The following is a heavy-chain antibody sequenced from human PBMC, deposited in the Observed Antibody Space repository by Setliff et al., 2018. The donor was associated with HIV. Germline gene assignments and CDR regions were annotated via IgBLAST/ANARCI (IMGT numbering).Heavy chain of an antibody. V-gene: IGHV2-70*12. CDR2: IDWEDDK. CDR3: AHRIAARMNWFDP. D-gene: IGHD6-6*01. J-gene: IGHJ5*02. Sequence: SGPTLVNPTQTLTLTCTFSGFSLTTSGIRVTWVRQPPGKALEWLARIDWEDDKFYSTPLKTRLTISKDTSKNQVVLTMTNMDPVDTATYYCAHRIAARMNWFDPWGQGTLVTVSS. CDR1: GFSLTTSGIR.